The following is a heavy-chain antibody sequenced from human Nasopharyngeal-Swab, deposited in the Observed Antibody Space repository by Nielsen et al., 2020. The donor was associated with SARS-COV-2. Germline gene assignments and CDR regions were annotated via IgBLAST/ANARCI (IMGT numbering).Heavy chain of an antibody. CDR3: ARVSGYYYYMDV. V-gene: IGHV1-8*01. CDR2: MNPNSGNT. CDR1: GYTFTSYD. Sequence: ASVKVSCKASGYTFTSYDINWVRQATGQGLEWMGWMNPNSGNTGYAQKFQGRVTMTRNTSISTAYMELSRLRSDDTAVYYCARVSGYYYYMDVWGKGTTVTVSS. J-gene: IGHJ6*03.